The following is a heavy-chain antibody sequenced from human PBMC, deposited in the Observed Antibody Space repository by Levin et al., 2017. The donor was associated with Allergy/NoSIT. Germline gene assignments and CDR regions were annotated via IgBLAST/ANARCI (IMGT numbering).Heavy chain of an antibody. CDR1: GYTFTSYG. CDR3: ARACSATCHGGADY. V-gene: IGHV1-18*01. J-gene: IGHJ4*02. Sequence: VASVKVSCKASGYTFTSYGISWVRQAPGQGLEWMGWISAYNGNTKYVQKFQGRVTMTTDTSTSTAYMELRSLRSDDTAVYYCARACSATCHGGADYWGQGTLVTVSS. D-gene: IGHD2-2*01. CDR2: ISAYNGNT.